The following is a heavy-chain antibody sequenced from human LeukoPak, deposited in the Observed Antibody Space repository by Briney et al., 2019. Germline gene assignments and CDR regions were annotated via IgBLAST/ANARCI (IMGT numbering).Heavy chain of an antibody. CDR3: VRSTAAALNNIFDM. D-gene: IGHD6-13*01. CDR2: IWYDGSNK. Sequence: GGSLRPSCSASGFTLSTYGMHWVRQAPGKGLEWVALIWYDGSNKFYLDSVKGRLTISRDNSNNTLSLELKSLRVEDTGLYYCVRSTAAALNNIFDMWGQGTMVIVSS. V-gene: IGHV3-33*01. CDR1: GFTLSTYG. J-gene: IGHJ3*02.